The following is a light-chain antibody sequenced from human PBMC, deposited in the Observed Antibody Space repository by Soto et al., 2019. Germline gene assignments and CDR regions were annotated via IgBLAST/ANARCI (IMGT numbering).Light chain of an antibody. V-gene: IGLV2-14*01. CDR3: NGYTGANTYV. CDR2: DVN. Sequence: QSVLTQAASVSGSPGQSITISCTGTSSDDALYRYVSWFQQHPGKAPKLLIYDVNKRPSGSPTRFSGSRSGKTASLTISGLQAEDEADYYCNGYTGANTYVFGTGTKVTVL. J-gene: IGLJ1*01. CDR1: SSDDALYRY.